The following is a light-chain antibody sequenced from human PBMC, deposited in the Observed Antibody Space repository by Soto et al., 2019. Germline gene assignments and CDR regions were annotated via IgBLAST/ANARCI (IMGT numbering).Light chain of an antibody. Sequence: VVMTQSPLSLPVTLGQPASLSCRSSQSLVDSDGNTYLNWFQQRPGQPPRRLIHHVSNRDSGVPDRFSGSGSGTDFTLRISRVEAEDVGVYYCMQGTSSITFGQGTRLEIK. CDR1: QSLVDSDGNTY. J-gene: IGKJ5*01. CDR2: HVS. CDR3: MQGTSSIT. V-gene: IGKV2-30*01.